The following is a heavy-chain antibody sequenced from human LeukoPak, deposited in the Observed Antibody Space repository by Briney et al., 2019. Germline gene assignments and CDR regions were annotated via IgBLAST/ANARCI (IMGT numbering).Heavy chain of an antibody. V-gene: IGHV3-7*01. J-gene: IGHJ4*02. Sequence: GGSLRLSCAASGLTFSRSWMRWVRQAPGKGLVWVASIKQDGSEEYYVDSLKGRFTISRDNAKNSLYLQMNSLRAEDTAVYYCARSYYWGQGTLVTVSS. CDR1: GLTFSRSW. CDR2: IKQDGSEE. CDR3: ARSYY.